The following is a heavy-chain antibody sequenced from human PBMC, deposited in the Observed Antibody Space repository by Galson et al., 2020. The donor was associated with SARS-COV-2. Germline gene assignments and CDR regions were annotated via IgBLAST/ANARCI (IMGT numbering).Heavy chain of an antibody. V-gene: IGHV3-21*01. CDR2: ISSSSSYI. J-gene: IGHJ4*02. D-gene: IGHD4-4*01. CDR1: GFNFSSYS. Sequence: TGGSLRLSCAASGFNFSSYSMNWVRPAPGKGLEWVSSISSSSSYIYYADSVKGRFTISRDNAKNSLYLQMNSLRAEDTAVYYCANSGGRYSNSYFDYWGQGTLVTVSS. CDR3: ANSGGRYSNSYFDY.